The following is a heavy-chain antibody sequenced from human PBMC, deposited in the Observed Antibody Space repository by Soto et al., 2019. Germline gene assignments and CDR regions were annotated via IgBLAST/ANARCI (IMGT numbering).Heavy chain of an antibody. V-gene: IGHV1-46*01. CDR2: INPSGGST. J-gene: IGHJ4*02. CDR1: GDAVTSFY. Sequence: GDAVTSFYIRWPRHEIGQGLEWMGIINPSGGSTSYAQKFQGRVTMTRDTSTSTVYMELSSLRSEDTAMYYCARDLAVVVTATPDFWGQGTPV. CDR3: ARDLAVVVTATPDF. D-gene: IGHD2-15*01.